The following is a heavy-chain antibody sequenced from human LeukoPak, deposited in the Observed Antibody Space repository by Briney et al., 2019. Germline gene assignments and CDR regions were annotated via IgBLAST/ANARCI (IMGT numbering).Heavy chain of an antibody. CDR3: ARPYYDILTGYPYNWFDP. Sequence: PSETLSLTCTVSGGSISSSSYYWGWIRQPPGKGLEWIGSIYYGGSTYYNPSLKSRVTISVDTSKNQFSLKLSSVTAADTAVYYCARPYYDILTGYPYNWFDPWGQGTLVTVSS. CDR1: GGSISSSSYY. V-gene: IGHV4-39*01. D-gene: IGHD3-9*01. CDR2: IYYGGST. J-gene: IGHJ5*02.